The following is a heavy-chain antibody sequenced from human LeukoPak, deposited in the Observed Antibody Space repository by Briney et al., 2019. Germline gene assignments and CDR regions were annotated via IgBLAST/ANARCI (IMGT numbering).Heavy chain of an antibody. CDR2: MNPNSGNT. V-gene: IGHV1-8*03. CDR3: ARVAYGDYSNWFDP. D-gene: IGHD4-17*01. CDR1: GYTFTSYD. J-gene: IGHJ5*02. Sequence: ASVKVSCKASGYTFTSYDINWVRQATGQGLEWMGWMNPNSGNTGYAQKFQGRVTITRNTSISTAYMELSSLRSEDTAVYYCARVAYGDYSNWFDPWGQGTLVTVSS.